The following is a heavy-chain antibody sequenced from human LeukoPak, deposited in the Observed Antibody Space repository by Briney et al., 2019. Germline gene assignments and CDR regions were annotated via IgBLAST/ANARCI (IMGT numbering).Heavy chain of an antibody. CDR2: ISSSGSTI. V-gene: IGHV3-48*03. CDR1: GFTFSSYE. Sequence: QPGGSLRLSCAASGFTFSSYEMNWVGQAPGKGLEWVSYISSSGSTIYYADSVKGRFTISRDNAKNSLYLQMNSLRAEDTAVYYCARSGEFFPYYGMDVWGKGTTVTVSS. CDR3: ARSGEFFPYYGMDV. J-gene: IGHJ6*04. D-gene: IGHD3-10*01.